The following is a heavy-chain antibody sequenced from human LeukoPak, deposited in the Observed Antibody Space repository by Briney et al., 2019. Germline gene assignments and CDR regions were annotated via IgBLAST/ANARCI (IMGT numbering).Heavy chain of an antibody. CDR3: AREGVYCSSTSCPRNYYYGMDV. CDR2: IYYSGST. D-gene: IGHD2-2*01. CDR1: GGSISSYY. Sequence: SETLSLTCTVSGGSISSYYWSWIRQPPGKGLEWIGYIYYSGSTNYNPSLKSRVTISVDTSKNQFSLKLSSVTAADTAVYYGAREGVYCSSTSCPRNYYYGMDVWGKGTTVTVSS. J-gene: IGHJ6*04. V-gene: IGHV4-59*01.